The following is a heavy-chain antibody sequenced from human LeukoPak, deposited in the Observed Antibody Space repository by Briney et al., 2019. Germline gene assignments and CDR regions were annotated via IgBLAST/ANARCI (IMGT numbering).Heavy chain of an antibody. V-gene: IGHV1-2*02. J-gene: IGHJ4*02. CDR1: GYTFTGYY. Sequence: ASVKVSCKASGYTFTGYYMYWVRQAPGQGLEWVGWISPNSGGANFAQKFQGRVTMTRDTSISTAYLELSRLTSDDTAVYYCAGDGDSLMVDFDYWGQGTLVTVSS. CDR2: ISPNSGGA. D-gene: IGHD2-8*01. CDR3: AGDGDSLMVDFDY.